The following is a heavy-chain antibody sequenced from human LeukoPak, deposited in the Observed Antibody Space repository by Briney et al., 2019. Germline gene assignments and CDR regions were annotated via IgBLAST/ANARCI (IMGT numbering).Heavy chain of an antibody. J-gene: IGHJ6*02. V-gene: IGHV4-30-2*01. CDR3: ASEDDYYYGMDV. CDR2: IYHSGST. Sequence: SETLSLTCAVSGGSISSGGYSWSWIRQPPGKGLEWIGYIYHSGSTYYNPSLKSRVTISVDRSKNQFSLKLSSVTAADTAVYYCASEDDYYYGMDVWGQGTTVTVSS. CDR1: GGSISSGGYS.